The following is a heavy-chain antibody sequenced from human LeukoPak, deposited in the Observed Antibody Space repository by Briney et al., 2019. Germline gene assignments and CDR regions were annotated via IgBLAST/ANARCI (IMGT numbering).Heavy chain of an antibody. CDR1: GGSISSYY. CDR2: IYYSGST. J-gene: IGHJ6*02. CDR3: ARLYYDSYGMDV. V-gene: IGHV4-59*08. D-gene: IGHD3-3*01. Sequence: SETLSLTRTVSGGSISSYYWSWIRQPPGKGLEWIGYIYYSGSTNYNPSLKSRVTISVDTSKNQFSLKLSSVTAADTAVYYCARLYYDSYGMDVWGQGTTVTVSS.